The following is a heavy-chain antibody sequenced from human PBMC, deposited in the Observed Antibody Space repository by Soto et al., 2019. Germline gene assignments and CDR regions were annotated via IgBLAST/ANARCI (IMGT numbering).Heavy chain of an antibody. D-gene: IGHD3-10*01. CDR1: GYTFTSYD. V-gene: IGHV1-8*01. CDR2: MNPNSGNT. CDR3: AVSMIRGASFFFDT. Sequence: GASVKVSCKTSGYTFTSYDINWVRQATGQGLEWMGWMNPNSGNTGYAQKFQGRVTTTSNTSISTAYMELSGLTSEDTAVYYCAVSMIRGASFFFDTWGQGTLVTVSS. J-gene: IGHJ4*02.